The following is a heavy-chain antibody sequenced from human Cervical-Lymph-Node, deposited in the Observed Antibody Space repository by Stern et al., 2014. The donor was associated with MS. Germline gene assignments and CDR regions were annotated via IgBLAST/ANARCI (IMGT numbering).Heavy chain of an antibody. Sequence: DQLVESGAEVKKPGASVRVSCQTSGYTFTGYYLHWVRQAPGRGLEWIGLINPKSGGPNYAQDFQGRVTLTRVTSISTVYMELRGLKFDDTAIYYCTRSPEMTYWGQGTLVTVSS. J-gene: IGHJ4*02. V-gene: IGHV1-2*06. CDR1: GYTFTGYY. CDR3: TRSPEMTY. D-gene: IGHD2-2*01. CDR2: INPKSGGP.